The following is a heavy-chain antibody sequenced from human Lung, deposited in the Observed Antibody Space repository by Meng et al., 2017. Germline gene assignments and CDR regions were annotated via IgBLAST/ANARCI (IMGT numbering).Heavy chain of an antibody. V-gene: IGHV1-2*06. D-gene: IGHD2-15*01. CDR2: VNPNNGGT. J-gene: IGHJ4*02. CDR1: GYTFTGSC. CDR3: ASYCRGTSCATY. Sequence: QVQLVQSGAEVKKPGASVKVSCKASGYTFTGSCMHWVRQAPGQGLEWMGRVNPNNGGTNYAQKFQGRVTMTRDTSISTAYLELSRLTSDDTAVYYCASYCRGTSCATYWGQGSLVTVSS.